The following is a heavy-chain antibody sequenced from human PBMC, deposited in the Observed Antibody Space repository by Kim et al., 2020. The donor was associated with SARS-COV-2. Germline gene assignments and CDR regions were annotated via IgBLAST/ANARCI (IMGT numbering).Heavy chain of an antibody. J-gene: IGHJ4*02. V-gene: IGHV3-7*03. CDR1: GFTFSSYW. Sequence: GGSLRLSCAASGFTFSSYWMSWVRQAPGKGLEWVANIKPDGSEKYYVDSVKGRFTISRDNAKNSLYLQMSSLRVEDTAVYYCAKWGVLSGQYYYDYWGQGTLVTVSS. CDR2: IKPDGSEK. CDR3: AKWGVLSGQYYYDY. D-gene: IGHD6-19*01.